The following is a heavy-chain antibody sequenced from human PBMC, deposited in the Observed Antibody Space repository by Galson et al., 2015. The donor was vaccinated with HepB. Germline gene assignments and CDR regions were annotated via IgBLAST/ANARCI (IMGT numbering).Heavy chain of an antibody. CDR1: GYTFTDYY. V-gene: IGHV1-2*02. CDR2: INPNSGGT. D-gene: IGHD2-2*01. Sequence: SVKVSCKASGYTFTDYYMHWVRQAPGQGLEWMGWINPNSGGTNYAQKFQGRVTMTRDTSISTAYMELSRLRSDDTAAYYCATLGYCSSTSCPAPRGIWGQGTMVTVSS. CDR3: ATLGYCSSTSCPAPRGI. J-gene: IGHJ3*02.